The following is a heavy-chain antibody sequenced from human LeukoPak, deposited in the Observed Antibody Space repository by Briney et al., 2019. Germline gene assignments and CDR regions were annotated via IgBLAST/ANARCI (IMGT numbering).Heavy chain of an antibody. V-gene: IGHV1-69*06. CDR3: ARDTLKRITMIVVAPDY. J-gene: IGHJ4*02. CDR1: GGTFSSYA. D-gene: IGHD3-22*01. CDR2: IIPIFGTA. Sequence: ASVKVSCKAPGGTFSSYAISWVRQAPGQGLEWMGRIIPIFGTANYAQKFQGRVTITADKSTSTAYMELSSLRSEDTAVYYCARDTLKRITMIVVAPDYWGQGTLVTVSS.